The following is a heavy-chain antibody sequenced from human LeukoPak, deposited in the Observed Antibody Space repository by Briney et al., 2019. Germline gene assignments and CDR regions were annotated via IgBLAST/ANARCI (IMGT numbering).Heavy chain of an antibody. Sequence: GGSLRLSCAASGFTFSSYTMNWVRQAPGKGLEWVSSITSSSSYKYYVDSVKGRFAISRDNAKNSLYLQMNSLGAEDTAVYYCARDEGYCSANSCYYYGMDVWGQGTTVTVSS. CDR1: GFTFSSYT. J-gene: IGHJ6*02. V-gene: IGHV3-21*01. D-gene: IGHD2-15*01. CDR2: ITSSSSYK. CDR3: ARDEGYCSANSCYYYGMDV.